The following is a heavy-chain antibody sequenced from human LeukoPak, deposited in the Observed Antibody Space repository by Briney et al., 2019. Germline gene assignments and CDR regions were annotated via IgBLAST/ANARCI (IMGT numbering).Heavy chain of an antibody. D-gene: IGHD1-26*01. J-gene: IGHJ4*02. CDR3: AKDRELTAWLYFDY. Sequence: GGSLRLSCAASGFTFSSYGMNWVRQAPGKGLEWVAFIRYDGSNKYYADSVKGRFTISRDNSKNTLYLQVNSLRAEDTAVYYCAKDRELTAWLYFDYWGQGTLVTVSS. V-gene: IGHV3-30*02. CDR2: IRYDGSNK. CDR1: GFTFSSYG.